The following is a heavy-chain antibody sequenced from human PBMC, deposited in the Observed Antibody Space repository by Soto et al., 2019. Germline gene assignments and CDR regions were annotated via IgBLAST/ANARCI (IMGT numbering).Heavy chain of an antibody. CDR3: AKTIVGATNCFDY. J-gene: IGHJ4*02. D-gene: IGHD1-26*01. CDR1: GFTFSSYA. V-gene: IGHV3-23*01. Sequence: GGSLRLSCAASGFTFSSYAMTWVRQAPGKGLEWVSAISGSGGSTYYADSVKGRFTISRDNSKNTLYLQMNSLRAEDTAVYYCAKTIVGATNCFDYWGQGTLVTVSS. CDR2: ISGSGGST.